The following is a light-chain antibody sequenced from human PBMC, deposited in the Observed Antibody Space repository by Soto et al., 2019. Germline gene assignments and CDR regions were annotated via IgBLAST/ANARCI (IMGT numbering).Light chain of an antibody. J-gene: IGKJ4*01. Sequence: DIVLTQSPDSLAVSLGERATINCRSSQSVLSRSNKKNYLAWYQQQPGQPPKLLIYWASTRESGVPDRFSGSSSGTDFTLTISSLQAEDVAVYYCQQYYGTPLTFGGGTKVEI. V-gene: IGKV4-1*01. CDR3: QQYYGTPLT. CDR2: WAS. CDR1: QSVLSRSNKKNY.